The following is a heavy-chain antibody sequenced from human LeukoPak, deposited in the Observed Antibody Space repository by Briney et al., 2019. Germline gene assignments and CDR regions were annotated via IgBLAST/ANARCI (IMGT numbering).Heavy chain of an antibody. Sequence: SQTLSLTYAISGDSVSNNRADWNWIRQSPSRGLEWLGRTYYRSKWYNDYALSVKSRITINPDTSKNQFSLQLNSVTPEDTAVYYCARIATVTQDDYWGQGTLVTVSS. CDR1: GDSVSNNRAD. D-gene: IGHD4-17*01. J-gene: IGHJ4*02. V-gene: IGHV6-1*01. CDR2: TYYRSKWYN. CDR3: ARIATVTQDDY.